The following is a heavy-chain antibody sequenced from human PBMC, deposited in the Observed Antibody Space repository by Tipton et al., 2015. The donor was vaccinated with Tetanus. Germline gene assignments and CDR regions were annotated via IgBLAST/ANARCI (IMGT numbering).Heavy chain of an antibody. V-gene: IGHV4-4*07. CDR1: GASISNYQNY. Sequence: TLSLTCAVSGASISNYQNYWAWIRQPPGKGLEWIGRVYNSGSTDYNPSLKSRLAMSLDTSKNQFSLKLSSVTAADTAVYYCARDRGLTTGGGIGMDVWGQGTTVTVPS. CDR3: ARDRGLTTGGGIGMDV. D-gene: IGHD4-17*01. J-gene: IGHJ6*02. CDR2: VYNSGST.